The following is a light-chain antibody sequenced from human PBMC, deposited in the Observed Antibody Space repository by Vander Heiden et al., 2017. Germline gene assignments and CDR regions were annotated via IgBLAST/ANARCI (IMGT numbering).Light chain of an antibody. CDR3: ATWDDSRNGPV. CDR1: SSNIGSNT. CDR2: SDS. J-gene: IGLJ3*02. Sequence: QSVLTQSPSASGTPGQRVTLSCSASSSNIGSNTVNWYQQFPGAAPKLLIYSDSQRPSGVPDRFSGSRSGTSASLAISGLQSEDEGDYYCATWDDSRNGPVFGGGTKLTVL. V-gene: IGLV1-44*01.